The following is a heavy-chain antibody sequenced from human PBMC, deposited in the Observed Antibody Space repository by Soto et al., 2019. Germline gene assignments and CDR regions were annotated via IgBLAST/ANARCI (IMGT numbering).Heavy chain of an antibody. D-gene: IGHD3-22*01. CDR2: IIPIFGTA. CDR3: ARAPYYYDRYGMDV. J-gene: IGHJ6*02. Sequence: QVQLVQSGAEVKKPGSSVKVSCKASGGTFSSYAISWVRQAPGQGLEWMGGIIPIFGTANYAQKFQGRVTITADNSTSTAYRELSSLRSEDTAVYYCARAPYYYDRYGMDVWGQGTTVTVSS. CDR1: GGTFSSYA. V-gene: IGHV1-69*06.